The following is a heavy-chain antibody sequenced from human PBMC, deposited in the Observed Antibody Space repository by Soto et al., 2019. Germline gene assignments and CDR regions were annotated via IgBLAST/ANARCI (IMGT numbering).Heavy chain of an antibody. J-gene: IGHJ6*02. V-gene: IGHV5-51*01. Sequence: EVQLVQSGAEVKKPGESLKISCKGSGYSFTSYWIGWVRQMPGKGLEWMGIIYPGDSDTRYSPSFQGQVTISADKSISTAYLQWSSLKASDTAMYYCARHAEPYGSGSYYPSYYYYYGMDVWGQGTTVTVSS. D-gene: IGHD3-10*01. CDR2: IYPGDSDT. CDR1: GYSFTSYW. CDR3: ARHAEPYGSGSYYPSYYYYYGMDV.